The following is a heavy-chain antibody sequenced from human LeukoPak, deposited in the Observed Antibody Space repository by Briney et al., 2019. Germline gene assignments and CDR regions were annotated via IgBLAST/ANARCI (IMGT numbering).Heavy chain of an antibody. V-gene: IGHV4-4*09. J-gene: IGHJ5*02. CDR3: ARGLGTYSSSWYVNWFDP. D-gene: IGHD6-13*01. CDR1: GGSSSSYY. Sequence: SETLSLTCTASGGSSSSYYWTWIRQPPGKGLEWIGYIHTSGSTNYNPSLKSRVTMSVDTSKNQFSLRLSSVTAADTAVYYCARGLGTYSSSWYVNWFDPWGQGTLVTVSS. CDR2: IHTSGST.